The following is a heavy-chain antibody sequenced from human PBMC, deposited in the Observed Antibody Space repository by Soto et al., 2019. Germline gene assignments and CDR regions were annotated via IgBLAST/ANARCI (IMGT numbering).Heavy chain of an antibody. V-gene: IGHV5-10-1*01. CDR2: IDPSDSYT. J-gene: IGHJ6*02. Sequence: GESLKISCKGSGYRFTNYWISWVRQMPGKGLEWMGRIDPSDSYTNYSPSFQGHVTISADKSISTAYLQWSSLKASDTAMYYCARTSMQSRGYSYGHGGMDVWGQGTTVTVSS. CDR1: GYRFTNYW. CDR3: ARTSMQSRGYSYGHGGMDV. D-gene: IGHD5-18*01.